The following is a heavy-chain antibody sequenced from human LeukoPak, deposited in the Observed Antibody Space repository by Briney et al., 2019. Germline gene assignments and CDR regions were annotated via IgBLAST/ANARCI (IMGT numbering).Heavy chain of an antibody. CDR3: ARDSLWIHYYGSGSPFDY. CDR2: INPSGGST. J-gene: IGHJ4*02. CDR1: GYTFTSYY. D-gene: IGHD3-10*01. Sequence: ASVKVSCKASGYTFTSYYMHWVRQAPGQGLEWMGIINPSGGSTSYAQKFQGRVTMTRDMSTSTVYMELSSLRSEDTAVYYCARDSLWIHYYGSGSPFDYWGQGTLVTVSS. V-gene: IGHV1-46*01.